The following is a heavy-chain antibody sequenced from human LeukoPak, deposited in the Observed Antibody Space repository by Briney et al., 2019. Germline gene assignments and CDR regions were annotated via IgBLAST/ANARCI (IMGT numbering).Heavy chain of an antibody. V-gene: IGHV3-48*03. CDR1: GFTFSSYK. J-gene: IGHJ4*02. D-gene: IGHD3-22*01. Sequence: QPGGSLRLSCAASGFTFSSYKMNWVRQAPGKGLEWVSYISTSGGTIYYADPVKGRFTISRDNAKNSLYLQMNSLRAEDTAVYYCARPSSGYSIDYWGQGTLVTVSS. CDR2: ISTSGGTI. CDR3: ARPSSGYSIDY.